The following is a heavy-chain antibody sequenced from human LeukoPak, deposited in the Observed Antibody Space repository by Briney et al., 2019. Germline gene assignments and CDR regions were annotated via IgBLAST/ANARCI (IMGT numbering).Heavy chain of an antibody. Sequence: VASVKVSCKASGYTFTSYYMHWVRQAPGQGLEWMGTIYPSGGGTTYAQKFQGRVTLTRDMSTSTVYMELSSLRSDDTAVYYCARENIAVAGTSSSLYFDYWGQGTLVTVSS. V-gene: IGHV1-46*01. D-gene: IGHD6-19*01. CDR1: GYTFTSYY. CDR3: ARENIAVAGTSSSLYFDY. CDR2: IYPSGGGT. J-gene: IGHJ4*02.